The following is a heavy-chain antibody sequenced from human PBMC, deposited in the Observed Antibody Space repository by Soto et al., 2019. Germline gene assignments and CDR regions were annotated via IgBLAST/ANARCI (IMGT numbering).Heavy chain of an antibody. J-gene: IGHJ6*02. CDR1: GVAFSSYE. CDR2: ISSSGSTI. CDR3: ARDQRWLKLRGYYYGMDG. D-gene: IGHD5-12*01. V-gene: IGHV3-48*03. Sequence: GGSLRLSCAAVGVAFSSYEMNLVRPAPGKGLEWVSYISSSGSTIYYADSVKGRFTTSRDNAKNSLYLQMNSLRAEDTAVYYCARDQRWLKLRGYYYGMDGWGQGTTVTVS.